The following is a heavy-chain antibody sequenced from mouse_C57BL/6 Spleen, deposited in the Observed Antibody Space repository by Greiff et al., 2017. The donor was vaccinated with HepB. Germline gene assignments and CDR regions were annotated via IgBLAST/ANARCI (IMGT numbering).Heavy chain of an antibody. D-gene: IGHD2-4*01. Sequence: VQLQQSGAELVRPGASVKLSCTASGFNIKDDYMHWVKQRPEQGLEWIGWIDPENGDTEYASKFQGKATITADISSNTAYLQLSSLTSEDTAVYYCTSYDYDWYFDVWGTGTTVTVSS. J-gene: IGHJ1*03. CDR2: IDPENGDT. CDR3: TSYDYDWYFDV. V-gene: IGHV14-4*01. CDR1: GFNIKDDY.